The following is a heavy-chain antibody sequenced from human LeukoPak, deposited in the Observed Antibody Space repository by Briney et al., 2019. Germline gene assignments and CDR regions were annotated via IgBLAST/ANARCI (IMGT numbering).Heavy chain of an antibody. V-gene: IGHV4-39*07. CDR3: ARGSGRYFDWSHPKNWFDP. Sequence: KSSETLSLTCTVSGGSISSSTYYWGWIRQPPGKGLEWIGSIYYSGSTYYNPSLKSRVTMSVDTSKNQFSLKLSSVTAADTAVYYCARGSGRYFDWSHPKNWFDPWGQGTLVTVSS. J-gene: IGHJ5*02. CDR1: GGSISSSTYY. CDR2: IYYSGST. D-gene: IGHD3-9*01.